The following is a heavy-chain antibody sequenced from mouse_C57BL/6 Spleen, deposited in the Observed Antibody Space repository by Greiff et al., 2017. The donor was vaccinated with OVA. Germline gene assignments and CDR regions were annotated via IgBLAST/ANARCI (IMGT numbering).Heavy chain of an antibody. CDR2: IDPSDSEP. J-gene: IGHJ2*01. V-gene: IGHV1-52*01. CDR3: ALTTVVATIDY. CDR1: GYTFTSYW. Sequence: QVQLQQPGAELVRPGSSVKLSCKASGYTFTSYWMHWVKQRPIQGLEWIGNIDPSDSEPHYNQKFKDKATLTVDKSSSTAYMQLSSLTSEDAAVYYCALTTVVATIDYWGQGTTLTVSS. D-gene: IGHD1-1*01.